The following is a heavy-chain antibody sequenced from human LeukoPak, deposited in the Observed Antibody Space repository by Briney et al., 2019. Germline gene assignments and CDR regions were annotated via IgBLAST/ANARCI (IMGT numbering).Heavy chain of an antibody. V-gene: IGHV4-34*01. CDR2: INHSGST. D-gene: IGHD2-21*02. Sequence: PSETLSLTCAVYGGSFSGYYWNWIRQPPGKGLEWIGEINHSGSTNYNPSLKSRVTISVDMSKNQFSLKLSSVTAADTAVYYCASSARLKYYFDYWGQGTLVTVSS. CDR1: GGSFSGYY. CDR3: ASSARLKYYFDY. J-gene: IGHJ4*02.